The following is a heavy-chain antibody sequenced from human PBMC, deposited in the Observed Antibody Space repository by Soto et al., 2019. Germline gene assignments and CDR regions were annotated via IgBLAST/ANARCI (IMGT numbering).Heavy chain of an antibody. V-gene: IGHV2-5*01. Sequence: SGPTLVNPTQTLTLTCTFSGFLFSTSGVGVGWIRQPSGKALEWLALNYWNDDKRYSPSLKNRLTITKDTSKNQVVLTMTNMDPVDTATYYCAHRQISSKAAAGYFDFWGQGTLVTVSS. D-gene: IGHD6-25*01. CDR2: NYWNDDK. CDR3: AHRQISSKAAAGYFDF. CDR1: GFLFSTSGVG. J-gene: IGHJ4*02.